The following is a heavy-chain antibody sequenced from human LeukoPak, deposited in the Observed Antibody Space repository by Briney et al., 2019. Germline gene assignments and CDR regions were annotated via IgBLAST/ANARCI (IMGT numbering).Heavy chain of an antibody. Sequence: PGGSLRLSCAASGFTFSSYWMHWVRQAPGKGLVWVSRINSDGSSTSYADSVKGRFTISRDNAKNTLYLQMNSLRAEDTAVYYCARGLLWFGELFARARDWFDPWGQGTLVTVSS. D-gene: IGHD3-10*01. CDR3: ARGLLWFGELFARARDWFDP. V-gene: IGHV3-74*01. CDR2: INSDGSST. CDR1: GFTFSSYW. J-gene: IGHJ5*02.